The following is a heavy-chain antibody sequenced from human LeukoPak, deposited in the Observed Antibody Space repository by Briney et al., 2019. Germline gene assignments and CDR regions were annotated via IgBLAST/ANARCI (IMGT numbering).Heavy chain of an antibody. Sequence: PGGSLRLSCAASGFTVSSNYMSWVRQAPGKGLEWVSVIYSGGSTYYADSVKGRFTISRDNSKNTLYLQMNSLRAEDTAVYYCARGTISSGYYYFDYWGQGTLVTVSS. CDR2: IYSGGST. CDR1: GFTVSSNY. D-gene: IGHD3-22*01. CDR3: ARGTISSGYYYFDY. J-gene: IGHJ4*02. V-gene: IGHV3-53*01.